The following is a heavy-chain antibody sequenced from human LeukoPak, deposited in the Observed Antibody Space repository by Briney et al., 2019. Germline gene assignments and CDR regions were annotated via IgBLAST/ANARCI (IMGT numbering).Heavy chain of an antibody. CDR3: ASITMVRGVNKGFDP. D-gene: IGHD3-10*01. CDR2: ISSSSSYI. Sequence: GGSLRLSCAASGFTFSSYSMNWVRQAPGKGLEWVSSISSSSSYIYYADSVKGRFTISRDNAKNSLYLQMNSLRAEDTAVYYCASITMVRGVNKGFDPWGQGALVTVSS. J-gene: IGHJ5*02. CDR1: GFTFSSYS. V-gene: IGHV3-21*01.